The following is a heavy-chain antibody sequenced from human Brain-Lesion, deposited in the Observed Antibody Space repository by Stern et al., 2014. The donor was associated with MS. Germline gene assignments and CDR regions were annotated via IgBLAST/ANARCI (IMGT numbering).Heavy chain of an antibody. J-gene: IGHJ5*02. CDR3: AGEEDIRYCSGGSCTGNWFDP. D-gene: IGHD2-15*01. CDR2: IYYSGNT. Sequence: VQLVESGPGLVKPSETLSLTCTVAGGSVSSTSYAWAWIRQPPGKGLEWIGTIYYSGNTYYSPSLKSRLTISLVTSKNPFSLQRGSVTAADTAVYYCAGEEDIRYCSGGSCTGNWFDPWGQGTLVTVSS. V-gene: IGHV4-39*01. CDR1: GGSVSSTSYA.